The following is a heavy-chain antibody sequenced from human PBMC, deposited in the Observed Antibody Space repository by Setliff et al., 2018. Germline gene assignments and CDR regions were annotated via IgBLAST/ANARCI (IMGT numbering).Heavy chain of an antibody. CDR1: GFTFSSYA. CDR3: ARVGIAVAGGFDL. V-gene: IGHV3-30-3*01. J-gene: IGHJ2*01. Sequence: GGSLRLSCAASGFTFSSYAMHWVRQAPGKGLEWVAVISYDGSNKYYADSVKGRFTISRDNSKNSLYLQMNSLRAEDTAVYYCARVGIAVAGGFDLWGRGTLVTVSS. D-gene: IGHD6-19*01. CDR2: ISYDGSNK.